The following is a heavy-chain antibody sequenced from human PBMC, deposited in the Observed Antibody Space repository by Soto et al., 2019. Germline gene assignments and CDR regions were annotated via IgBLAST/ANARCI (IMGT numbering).Heavy chain of an antibody. Sequence: QVQLVESGGGVVQPGKSLRLSCAASGFTFNTYGMNWVRQAPGKGLEWVAIMWYDGSITYYADSVKGRFTVSRDNSKNTLFLQMNSLIAEDTAVFYCARVMCTGNNCKHYNYYGMDVCGQGTTVTVSS. CDR1: GFTFNTYG. D-gene: IGHD2-8*02. CDR2: MWYDGSIT. J-gene: IGHJ6*02. V-gene: IGHV3-33*01. CDR3: ARVMCTGNNCKHYNYYGMDV.